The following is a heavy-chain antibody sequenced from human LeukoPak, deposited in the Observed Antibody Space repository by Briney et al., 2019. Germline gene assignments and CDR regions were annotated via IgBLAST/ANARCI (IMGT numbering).Heavy chain of an antibody. CDR1: GGTFSSYA. J-gene: IGHJ4*02. D-gene: IGHD3-10*01. Sequence: ASVKVSCKASGGTFSSYAISWVRQAPGQGLEWMGRIIPILGIANYAQKFQGRVTITADKSTSTAYMELSSLRSEDTAMYYCARYGSGSYYDYWGQGTLVTVSS. CDR3: ARYGSGSYYDY. CDR2: IIPILGIA. V-gene: IGHV1-69*04.